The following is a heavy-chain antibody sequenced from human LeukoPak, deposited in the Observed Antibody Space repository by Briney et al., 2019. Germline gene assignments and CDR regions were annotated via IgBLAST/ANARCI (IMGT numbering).Heavy chain of an antibody. D-gene: IGHD3-10*01. CDR3: TRAPSEIGSYYPEYFRH. V-gene: IGHV3-74*01. J-gene: IGHJ1*01. CDR1: GFTFSMYW. CDR2: IKSDGST. Sequence: GGSLRLSCAASGFTFSMYWMHWVRQAPGKGLVWVSRIKSDGSTNYADSVKGRFTISTDNAKNTVSLQMNSLRPEDTGVYYCTRAPSEIGSYYPEYFRHWGQGTLVTVSS.